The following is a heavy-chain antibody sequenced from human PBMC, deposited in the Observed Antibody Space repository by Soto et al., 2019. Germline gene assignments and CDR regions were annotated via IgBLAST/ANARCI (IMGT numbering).Heavy chain of an antibody. D-gene: IGHD3-10*01. Sequence: EVQLLESGGGLVQPGGSLRLSCAASGFTFSSYAMSWVRQAPGKGLEWVSGISSSGGSTYYADSVKGRFTISRDNSKNTMYLQMNSLRAEDTAVYYCANGGGDYGSGSYPFWYWGQGTLVTVSS. J-gene: IGHJ4*02. CDR1: GFTFSSYA. V-gene: IGHV3-23*01. CDR2: ISSSGGST. CDR3: ANGGGDYGSGSYPFWY.